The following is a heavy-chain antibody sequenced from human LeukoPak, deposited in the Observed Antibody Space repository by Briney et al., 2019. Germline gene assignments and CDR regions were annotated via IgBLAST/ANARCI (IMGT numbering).Heavy chain of an antibody. J-gene: IGHJ4*02. V-gene: IGHV1-3*01. CDR3: ARGPSRSNNYYDSSGYYSSPDY. D-gene: IGHD3-22*01. Sequence: ASVKVSCTVSGYTLTELSMHWVRQAPGQRLEWMGWINAGNGNTKYSQKFQGRVTITRDTSASTAYMELSSLRSEDTAVYYCARGPSRSNNYYDSSGYYSSPDYWGQGTLVTVSS. CDR1: GYTLTELS. CDR2: INAGNGNT.